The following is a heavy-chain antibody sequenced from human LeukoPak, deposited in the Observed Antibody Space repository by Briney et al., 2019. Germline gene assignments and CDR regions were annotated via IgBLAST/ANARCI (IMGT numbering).Heavy chain of an antibody. CDR2: IGTAGDT. CDR3: VRERMDGSGGKALQFFDY. D-gene: IGHD2-15*01. CDR1: GFTFSRYD. J-gene: IGHJ4*02. Sequence: GGSLRLSCAASGFTFSRYDFHWVRQATGKVLEWVSAIGTAGDTYYAGSVKGRFTISRENAKNSLYLQMNSLRAGDTAVYYCVRERMDGSGGKALQFFDYWGQGTLVTVSS. V-gene: IGHV3-13*04.